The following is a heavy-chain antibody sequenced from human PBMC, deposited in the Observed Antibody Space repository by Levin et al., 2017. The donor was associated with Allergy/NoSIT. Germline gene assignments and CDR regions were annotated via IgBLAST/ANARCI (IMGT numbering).Heavy chain of an antibody. CDR2: IYYSGST. CDR1: GGSISSSSYY. Sequence: SQTLSLTCTVSGGSISSSSYYWGWIRQPPGKGLEWIGSIYYSGSTYYNPSLKSRVTISVDTSKNQFSLKLSSVTAADTAVYYCARQGYYYDSSGYDYWGQGTLVTVSS. V-gene: IGHV4-39*01. D-gene: IGHD3-22*01. CDR3: ARQGYYYDSSGYDY. J-gene: IGHJ4*02.